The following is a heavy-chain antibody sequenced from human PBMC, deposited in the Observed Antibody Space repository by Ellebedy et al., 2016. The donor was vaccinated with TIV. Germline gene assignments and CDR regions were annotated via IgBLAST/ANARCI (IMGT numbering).Heavy chain of an antibody. J-gene: IGHJ5*02. CDR1: GFTFSSYW. CDR3: ARDWGGDNWFDP. D-gene: IGHD3-16*01. Sequence: GESLKISCAASGFTFSSYWMSWVRQAPGKGLEWVANIKQDGSEKYYVDSVKGRFTISRDNAKNSLYLQMNSLRAEDTAVYYCARDWGGDNWFDPWGQGTLVTVSS. CDR2: IKQDGSEK. V-gene: IGHV3-7*01.